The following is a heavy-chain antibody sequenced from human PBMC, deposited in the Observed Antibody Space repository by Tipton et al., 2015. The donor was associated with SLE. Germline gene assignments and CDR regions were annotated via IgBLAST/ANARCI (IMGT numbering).Heavy chain of an antibody. Sequence: GLVKPSQTLSLTCAISGDSVSSNNAAWNWIRKSPSRGLEWLGRTYYRSQWYNDYAVSVKNRITINTDTSKNQFSLQLNSVTPEDTAVYYCARGNKAYRGRACDICGQGTMGTVSS. V-gene: IGHV6-1*01. CDR2: TYYRSQWYN. CDR1: GDSVSSNNAA. J-gene: IGHJ3*02. CDR3: ARGNKAYRGRACDI. D-gene: IGHD5-12*01.